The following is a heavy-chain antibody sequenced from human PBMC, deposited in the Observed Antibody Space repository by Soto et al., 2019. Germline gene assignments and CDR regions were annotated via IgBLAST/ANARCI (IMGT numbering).Heavy chain of an antibody. CDR2: IYYSGNT. V-gene: IGHV4-31*03. CDR3: ARDRLMATAGTARHYFGLDV. CDR1: GGSISSGGYY. Sequence: SETLSLTCTVSGGSISSGGYYWSWVRQNPRRGLEWIGNIYYSGNTYYNPSLKSRLTISVDTSKNQFSLNLSSVTAADTAVYYCARDRLMATAGTARHYFGLDVWGQGTTVTVSS. J-gene: IGHJ6*02. D-gene: IGHD5-18*01.